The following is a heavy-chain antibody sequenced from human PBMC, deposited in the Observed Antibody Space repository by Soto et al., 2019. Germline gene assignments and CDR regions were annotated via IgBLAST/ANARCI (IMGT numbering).Heavy chain of an antibody. CDR1: GFTFSSYS. J-gene: IGHJ3*02. CDR2: ISSSSSYI. Sequence: GGSLRLSCAASGFTFSSYSMNWVRQAPGKGLEWVSSISSSSSYIYYADSVKGRFTISRDNAKNSLYLQMNSLRAEDTAVYYCAKDQLLYYSDSSGSVDAFDIWGQGTMVTVSS. D-gene: IGHD3-22*01. CDR3: AKDQLLYYSDSSGSVDAFDI. V-gene: IGHV3-21*04.